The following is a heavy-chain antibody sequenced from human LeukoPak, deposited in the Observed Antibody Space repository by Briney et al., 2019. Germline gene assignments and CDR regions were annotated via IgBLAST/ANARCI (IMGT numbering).Heavy chain of an antibody. CDR1: GGSISSYY. Sequence: SSETLSLTCTVSGGSISSYYWSWIRQSPGKALGWIGYIYYSGSTSYNPSLKSRVTISVDTSKNQFSLKLSSVTAADTAVYYCARERGGDYSDAFDIWGQGTMVTVSS. D-gene: IGHD4-11*01. J-gene: IGHJ3*02. CDR2: IYYSGST. V-gene: IGHV4-59*01. CDR3: ARERGGDYSDAFDI.